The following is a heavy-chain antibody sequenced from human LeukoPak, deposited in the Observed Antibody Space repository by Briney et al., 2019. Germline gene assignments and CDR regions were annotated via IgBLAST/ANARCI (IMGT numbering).Heavy chain of an antibody. CDR3: ARSGSGSYFEDY. V-gene: IGHV3-21*06. CDR2: ITRSSSYI. CDR1: GFTFSNYS. D-gene: IGHD3-10*01. J-gene: IGHJ4*02. Sequence: GGSLRLSCAASGFTFSNYSMNWVRQASGKGLEWVSFITRSSSYIYYADSVKGRFTMSRENAKNSLYLQMNSLRVEDTAVYYCARSGSGSYFEDYWGQGTLVTVSS.